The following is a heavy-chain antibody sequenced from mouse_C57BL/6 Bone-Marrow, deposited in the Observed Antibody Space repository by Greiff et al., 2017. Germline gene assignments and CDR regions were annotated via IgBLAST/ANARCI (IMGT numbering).Heavy chain of an antibody. CDR2: IWSGGST. V-gene: IGHV2-2*01. CDR3: ARRLCGHAMDY. Sequence: QVQLQQSGPGLVQPSQSLSITCTVSGFSLTSYGVHWVRQSPGKGLEWLGVIWSGGSTDYYAAFISKLSISKDNSKSQVFFKMISLQADDTAIYYCARRLCGHAMDYWGQGTSVTVSS. CDR1: GFSLTSYG. J-gene: IGHJ4*01. D-gene: IGHD2-2*01.